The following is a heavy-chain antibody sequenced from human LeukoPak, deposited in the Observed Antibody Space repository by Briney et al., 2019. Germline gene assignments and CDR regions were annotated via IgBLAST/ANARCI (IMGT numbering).Heavy chain of an antibody. V-gene: IGHV4-59*08. CDR2: IYYDGST. Sequence: SETLSLTCTVSGGSMSNYWWNWIRQPPGKGLEWIGYIYYDGSTYYNPALNSRVTISIDTPKNQFSLNLNSVTAADTAVYYCARRLCSSLTCNIGPSGNWLDPWGQGTLVTVSS. CDR1: GGSMSNYW. CDR3: ARRLCSSLTCNIGPSGNWLDP. D-gene: IGHD2-2*02. J-gene: IGHJ5*02.